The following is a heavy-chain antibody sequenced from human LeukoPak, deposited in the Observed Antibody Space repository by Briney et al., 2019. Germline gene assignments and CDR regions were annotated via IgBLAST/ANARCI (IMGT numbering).Heavy chain of an antibody. V-gene: IGHV3-23*01. CDR2: ISSGDAGT. D-gene: IGHD3-10*01. J-gene: IGHJ5*01. CDR1: VFTFSSSA. CDR3: AKSGGSGTYPNWFDS. Sequence: GGSLRLSCAASVFTFSSSAMNWVRQAPGKGLEWVSTISSGDAGTYYADSVKGRFSISRDNSKNTLYLQMNSLRAEDTAVYYCAKSGGSGTYPNWFDSWGQGTLVTVSS.